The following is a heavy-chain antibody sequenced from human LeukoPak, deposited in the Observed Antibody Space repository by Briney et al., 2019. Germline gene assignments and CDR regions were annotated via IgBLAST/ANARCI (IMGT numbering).Heavy chain of an antibody. J-gene: IGHJ3*02. V-gene: IGHV4-30-2*01. CDR1: GGSISSGGYY. CDR3: ARIKYSSSWYGGGAFDI. CDR2: IYHSGST. Sequence: SQTLSLTCTVSGGSISSGGYYWSWSRQPPGKGLEWIGYIYHSGSTYYNPSLKSRVTISVDRSKNQFSLKLSSVTAADTAVYYCARIKYSSSWYGGGAFDIWGQGTMATVSS. D-gene: IGHD6-13*01.